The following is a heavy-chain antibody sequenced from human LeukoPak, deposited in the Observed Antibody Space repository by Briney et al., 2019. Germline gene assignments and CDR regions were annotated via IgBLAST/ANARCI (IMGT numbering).Heavy chain of an antibody. V-gene: IGHV3-23*01. CDR1: GFTFSSYW. CDR2: INGSGGTT. D-gene: IGHD2-21*01. Sequence: GGSLRLSCAASGFTFSSYWMTWIRQAPGKGLEWVSVINGSGGTTYYAASVKGRFTISRDNSKNTLYLQMNSLRAEDTAVYYCAKGGDSSYYFDYWGQGTLVTVSS. J-gene: IGHJ4*02. CDR3: AKGGDSSYYFDY.